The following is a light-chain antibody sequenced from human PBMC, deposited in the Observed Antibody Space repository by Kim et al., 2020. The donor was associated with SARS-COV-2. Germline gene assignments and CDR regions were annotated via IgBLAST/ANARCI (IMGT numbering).Light chain of an antibody. CDR3: CSYAGSYIWV. CDR2: DVS. CDR1: SRDVGGYKF. V-gene: IGLV2-11*03. J-gene: IGLJ3*02. Sequence: GQSVTISCSGTSRDVGGYKFVSWYQQHPGKVPKLIIYDVSKRPSGVPDRFSGSKSGNTASLTISGLQAEDEADYYCCSYAGSYIWVFGGGTQLTVL.